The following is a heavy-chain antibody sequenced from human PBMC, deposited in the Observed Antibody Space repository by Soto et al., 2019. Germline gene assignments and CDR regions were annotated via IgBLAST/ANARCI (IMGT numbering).Heavy chain of an antibody. V-gene: IGHV4-30-4*01. D-gene: IGHD3-9*01. CDR1: GGSISSDDYY. CDR2: IYYSGST. Sequence: ASETLSLTCTVSGGSISSDDYYWSWIRQSPGKGLEWIGYIYYSGSTYYNPSLKSRVTISVDPSKNQFSLKLSSVTAADTAVYYCARDFDYMYYFDYWGRGTLVTVSS. CDR3: ARDFDYMYYFDY. J-gene: IGHJ4*02.